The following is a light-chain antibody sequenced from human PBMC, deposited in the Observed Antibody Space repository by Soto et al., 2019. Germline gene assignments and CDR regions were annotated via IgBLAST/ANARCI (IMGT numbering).Light chain of an antibody. CDR3: QRYHNYSGA. Sequence: DIEMTQTPSTMSGSVGDRVTITCRASQTISRWLAWYPEKQGQAPKXLIYEASTIKSGVPSRFSGSGSRTESAITISSLQPNHFETYCCQRYHNYSGAFGQGAKEDI. V-gene: IGKV1-5*03. CDR2: EAS. J-gene: IGKJ1*01. CDR1: QTISRW.